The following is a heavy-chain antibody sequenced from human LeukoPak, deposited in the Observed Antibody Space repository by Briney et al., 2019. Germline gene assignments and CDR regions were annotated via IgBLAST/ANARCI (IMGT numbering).Heavy chain of an antibody. J-gene: IGHJ1*01. CDR1: GFTVSSYY. Sequence: GGSLRLSRAASGFTVSSYYMTWVRQAPGKGLEWVSIIYSAGSTYYADSVKGRFTISRDNSKNTLYLQMDSLRAEDTAVYYCARANSGSHSYFQHWGQGTLVTVSS. V-gene: IGHV3-53*01. CDR2: IYSAGST. CDR3: ARANSGSHSYFQH. D-gene: IGHD1-26*01.